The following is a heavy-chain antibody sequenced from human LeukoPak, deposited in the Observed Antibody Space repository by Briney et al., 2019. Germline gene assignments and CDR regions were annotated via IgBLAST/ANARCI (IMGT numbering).Heavy chain of an antibody. V-gene: IGHV4-4*02. CDR3: ARGPNYGGNSKDFDY. CDR2: INHSGST. Sequence: PSETLSLTCAVSGGSISSSNWWSWVRQPPGKGLEWIGEINHSGSTNYNPSLKSRVTISVDTSKNQFSLKLSSVTAADTAVYYCARGPNYGGNSKDFDYWGQGTLVTVSS. J-gene: IGHJ4*02. D-gene: IGHD4-23*01. CDR1: GGSISSSNW.